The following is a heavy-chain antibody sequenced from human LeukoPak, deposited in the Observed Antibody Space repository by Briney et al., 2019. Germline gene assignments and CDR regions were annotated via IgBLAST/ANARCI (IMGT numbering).Heavy chain of an antibody. D-gene: IGHD1-26*01. V-gene: IGHV3-23*01. J-gene: IGHJ3*02. CDR1: GFTFSSYA. CDR2: ISGSGGST. CDR3: ANFVGATPDAFDI. Sequence: GGSLRLSCAASGFTFSSYAMSWVRQPPGKGLEWVSAISGSGGSTYYADSVKGRFTISRDNSKNTLYLQMNSLRAEDTAVYYCANFVGATPDAFDIWGQGTMVTVSS.